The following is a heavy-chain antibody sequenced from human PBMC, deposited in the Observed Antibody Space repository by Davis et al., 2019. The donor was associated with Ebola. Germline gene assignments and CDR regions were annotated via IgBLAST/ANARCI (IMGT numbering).Heavy chain of an antibody. V-gene: IGHV3-23*01. D-gene: IGHD3-16*01. J-gene: IGHJ3*02. CDR1: GFVFRNYV. Sequence: GGSLRLSCAASGFVFRNYVMSWVRQAPGKGLEWVSTLGTSADTYYADSVKGRFTISRDNSKNTVYLQMNSLRAEDTAVYYCARDRPYYDTQSYHPFGAFDIWGRGTMVTVSS. CDR3: ARDRPYYDTQSYHPFGAFDI. CDR2: LGTSADT.